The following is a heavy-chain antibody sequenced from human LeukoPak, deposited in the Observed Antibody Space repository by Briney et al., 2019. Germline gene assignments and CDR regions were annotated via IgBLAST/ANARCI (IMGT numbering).Heavy chain of an antibody. Sequence: GRSLRLSCAASGFTFSSYGMHWVRQAPGKGLEWVAVISYDGSNKYYADSVKGRFTISRDNSKNTLYLQMNSLRAEDTAVYYCAKDRLRVRYYFDYWGQGTLVTVSS. CDR2: ISYDGSNK. V-gene: IGHV3-30*18. CDR1: GFTFSSYG. CDR3: AKDRLRVRYYFDY. D-gene: IGHD4-17*01. J-gene: IGHJ4*02.